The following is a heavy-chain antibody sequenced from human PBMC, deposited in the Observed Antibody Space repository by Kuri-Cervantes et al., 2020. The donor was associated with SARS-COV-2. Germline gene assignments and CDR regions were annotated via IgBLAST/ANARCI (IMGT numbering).Heavy chain of an antibody. CDR1: GGSISSSSYY. J-gene: IGHJ3*02. CDR3: TRERYQLLSIHIFDI. V-gene: IGHV4-39*07. Sequence: SETLSLTCTVSGGSISSSSYYWGWIRLPPGKGLEWIGSIDQSGTTYYSPSLKSRVTISVVTSKNQFSLKLNSVTAADTAVYYCTRERYQLLSIHIFDIWGQGTMVTVSS. CDR2: IDQSGTT. D-gene: IGHD2-2*01.